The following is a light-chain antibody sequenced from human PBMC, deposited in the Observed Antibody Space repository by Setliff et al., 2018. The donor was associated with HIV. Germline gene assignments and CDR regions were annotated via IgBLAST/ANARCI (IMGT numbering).Light chain of an antibody. CDR2: EVT. CDR1: GSDVGGYNY. V-gene: IGLV2-14*01. CDR3: SSFTTTNALDV. Sequence: QSALTQPASVSGSPGQSITISCTGTGSDVGGYNYVSWYQQHPGKAPKLIIYEVTNRPSGVSYRFSGSKSGNTASLTISGLQAEDEADYYCSSFTTTNALDVFGTGTKVTVL. J-gene: IGLJ1*01.